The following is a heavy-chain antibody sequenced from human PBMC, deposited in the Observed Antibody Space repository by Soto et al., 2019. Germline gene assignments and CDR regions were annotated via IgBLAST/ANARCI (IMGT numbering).Heavy chain of an antibody. CDR2: IFHTGGT. CDR1: SXSXXGENW. CDR3: ARVFSSGSGWMYYFDF. D-gene: IGHD6-25*01. V-gene: IGHV4-4*02. Sequence: QVXXQESGPXXVKPSETLSXXXXVSSXSXXGENWWSWVRQPPGMGLEWIGEIFHTGGTNYNPSLKSRVTMEVDKSKNQFSLKLISATAADTAVYYCARVFSSGSGWMYYFDFWGQGTLVSVSS. J-gene: IGHJ4*02.